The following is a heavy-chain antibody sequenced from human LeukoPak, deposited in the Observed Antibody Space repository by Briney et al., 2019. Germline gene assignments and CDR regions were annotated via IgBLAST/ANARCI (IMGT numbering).Heavy chain of an antibody. CDR2: ISYDGSNK. CDR3: AKLNYDSSGYYYRLVYYYGMDV. D-gene: IGHD3-22*01. V-gene: IGHV3-30*18. CDR1: GFTFSSYG. J-gene: IGHJ6*02. Sequence: PGGSLRLSCAASGFTFSSYGMHWVRQAPGKGLEWVAVISYDGSNKYYADSVKGRFTISRDNSKNTLYLQMNSLRAEDTAVYYCAKLNYDSSGYYYRLVYYYGMDVWGQGTTVTVSS.